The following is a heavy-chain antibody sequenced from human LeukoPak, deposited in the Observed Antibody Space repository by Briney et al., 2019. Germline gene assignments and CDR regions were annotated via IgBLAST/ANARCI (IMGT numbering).Heavy chain of an antibody. V-gene: IGHV1-2*02. CDR2: INPNSGGT. CDR3: ASRTHSSGWAFDY. J-gene: IGHJ4*02. Sequence: ASVKVSCKASGYTFTGYYMHWVRQAPGQGLEWMGWINPNSGGTNYAQKFQGRVTMTRDTSISTAYMELSSLRSEDTAVYYCASRTHSSGWAFDYWGQGTLVTVSS. D-gene: IGHD6-19*01. CDR1: GYTFTGYY.